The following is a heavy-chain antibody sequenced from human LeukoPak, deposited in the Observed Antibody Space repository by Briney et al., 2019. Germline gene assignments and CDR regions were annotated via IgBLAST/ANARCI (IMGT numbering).Heavy chain of an antibody. CDR3: ARQGYSSGFYYFDY. CDR1: GDSISSYY. CDR2: IYYSGTT. J-gene: IGHJ4*02. V-gene: IGHV4-59*01. D-gene: IGHD6-19*01. Sequence: SETLSLTCTVSGDSISSYYWSWIRQPPGKGLEWIGYIYYSGTTNYNPSLKSRVTISLDASQSQFSLKLSSVTAADTAVYYCARQGYSSGFYYFDYWGQGTLVTVSS.